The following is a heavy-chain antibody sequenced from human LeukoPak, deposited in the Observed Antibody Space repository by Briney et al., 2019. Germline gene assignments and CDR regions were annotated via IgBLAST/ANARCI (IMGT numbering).Heavy chain of an antibody. CDR1: GFTFLNYA. CDR3: ARDRSLDFWSGRGAFDI. V-gene: IGHV3-23*01. D-gene: IGHD3-3*01. Sequence: GGSLRLSCEASGFTFLNYAMSWVRQAPGKGLQWVSGISGRDDTTYYTDSPEGSTYYTNSAEGRFTISRDNSKNTVYLQMNSLRAEDTAVYYCARDRSLDFWSGRGAFDIWGQGTMVTVSS. CDR2: ISGRDDTTYYTDSPEGST. J-gene: IGHJ3*02.